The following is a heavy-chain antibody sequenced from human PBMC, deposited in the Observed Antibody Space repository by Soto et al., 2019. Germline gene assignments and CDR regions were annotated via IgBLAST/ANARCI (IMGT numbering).Heavy chain of an antibody. D-gene: IGHD6-13*01. CDR2: IYYSGST. Sequence: QLQLQESGPGLVKPSETLSLTCTVSGGSISSSSYYWGWIRQPPGKGLEWIGSIYYSGSTYYNPSLKSRVPISVDTSKNQFSLKLSSVTAADTAVYYCARRYSSSWYGVGWFDPWGQGTLVTVSS. CDR3: ARRYSSSWYGVGWFDP. V-gene: IGHV4-39*01. CDR1: GGSISSSSYY. J-gene: IGHJ5*02.